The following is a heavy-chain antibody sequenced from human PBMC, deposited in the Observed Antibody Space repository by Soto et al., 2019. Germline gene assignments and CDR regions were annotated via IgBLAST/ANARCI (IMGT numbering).Heavy chain of an antibody. J-gene: IGHJ4*02. CDR3: AKARLRWGYCNDGSCYSATDY. CDR2: ISWNSGSI. CDR1: GFTFDDYA. V-gene: IGHV3-9*01. D-gene: IGHD2-15*01. Sequence: EVQLVESGGGLVQPGRSLRLSCAASGFTFDDYAMHWVRQVPGKGLEWVAGISWNSGSIGYADSVKGRFTISRDNAKNALYLQRNSLRAEDTALYYCAKARLRWGYCNDGSCYSATDYWCQGILVSVSS.